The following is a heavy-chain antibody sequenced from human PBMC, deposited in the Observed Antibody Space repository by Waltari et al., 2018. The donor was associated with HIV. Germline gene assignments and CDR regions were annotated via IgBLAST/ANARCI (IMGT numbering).Heavy chain of an antibody. D-gene: IGHD6-19*01. J-gene: IGHJ4*02. CDR2: IRSDTDTI. CDR1: GFTFSAYH. V-gene: IGHV3-11*01. CDR3: ARLKYSSGFFDY. Sequence: QVQLVESGGGLVNPVGSLRLSCATSGFTFSAYHMTWIRQAPGKGLEWVSYIRSDTDTIYYADSVKGRFTISRDNAKNSLYLQMNRLSVEDTAVYYCARLKYSSGFFDYWGQGALVTVSS.